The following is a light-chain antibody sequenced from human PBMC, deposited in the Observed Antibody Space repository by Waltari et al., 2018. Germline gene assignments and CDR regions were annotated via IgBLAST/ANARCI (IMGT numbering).Light chain of an antibody. CDR1: QSISSW. Sequence: DIQMTQSPSTLSASVGVSVTITCRASQSISSWLAWYQQKPGKAPKLLIYKASSLESGVPSRFSGSGSGTEFTLTISSLQPDDFATYYCQQYNSYPWTFGQGTKVEI. CDR3: QQYNSYPWT. CDR2: KAS. J-gene: IGKJ1*01. V-gene: IGKV1-5*03.